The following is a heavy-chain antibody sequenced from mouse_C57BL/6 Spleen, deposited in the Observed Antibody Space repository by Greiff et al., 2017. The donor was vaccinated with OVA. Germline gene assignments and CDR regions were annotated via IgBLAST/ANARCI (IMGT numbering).Heavy chain of an antibody. CDR1: GFTFSDYY. V-gene: IGHV5-12*01. CDR2: ISNGGGST. J-gene: IGHJ4*01. Sequence: EVKLVESGGGLVQPGGSLKLSCAASGFTFSDYYMYWVRQTPEKRLEWVAYISNGGGSTYYPDTVKGRFTISRDNAKNTLYLQMSRLKSEDTAMYYCARYYYGSYYYAMDYWGQGTSVTVSS. D-gene: IGHD1-1*01. CDR3: ARYYYGSYYYAMDY.